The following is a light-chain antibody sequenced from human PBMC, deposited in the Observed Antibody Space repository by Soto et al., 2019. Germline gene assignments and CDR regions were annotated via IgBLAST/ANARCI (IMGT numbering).Light chain of an antibody. J-gene: IGKJ5*01. CDR2: DAS. V-gene: IGKV1-5*01. Sequence: DIQMTQSPSTLSASVGDRVTITCRASQSISTWLAWYQQRPGRAPKLLVYDASNLQSGVPSRFSGDGSGTVFTPTISLLPADDFATYYCKHCGCSAGGAEITFGQGTRLEIK. CDR1: QSISTW. CDR3: KHCGCSAGGAEIT.